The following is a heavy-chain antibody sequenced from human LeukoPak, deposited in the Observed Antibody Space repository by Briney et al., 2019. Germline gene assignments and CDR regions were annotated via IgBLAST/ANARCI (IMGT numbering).Heavy chain of an antibody. CDR3: AREYYYGSGSYSN. Sequence: PSETLSLTCTVSGGSISSYYWSWIRQPPGKGLEWIGYIYYSGSTNYNPSLKSRVTISVDTSKNQFSLKLSSVTAADTAVYYCAREYYYGSGSYSNWGQGTLVTVSS. CDR1: GGSISSYY. J-gene: IGHJ4*02. V-gene: IGHV4-59*12. D-gene: IGHD3-10*01. CDR2: IYYSGST.